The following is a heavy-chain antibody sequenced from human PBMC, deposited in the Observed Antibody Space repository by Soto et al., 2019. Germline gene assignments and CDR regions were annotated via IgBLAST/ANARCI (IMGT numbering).Heavy chain of an antibody. CDR1: GFSLSTSGVG. CDR3: AHISGYSSGRTYYYYYGMDV. CDR2: IYWNDDK. D-gene: IGHD6-19*01. V-gene: IGHV2-5*01. Sequence: SGPTLVNPTQTLTLTCTFSGFSLSTSGVGVGWIRQPPGKALEWLALIYWNDDKRYSPSLKSRLTITKDTSKNQGVLTMTNMDPVDTATYYCAHISGYSSGRTYYYYYGMDVWRQGTTVTVTS. J-gene: IGHJ6*02.